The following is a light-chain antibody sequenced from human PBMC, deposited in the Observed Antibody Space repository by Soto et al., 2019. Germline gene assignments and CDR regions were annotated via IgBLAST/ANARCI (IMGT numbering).Light chain of an antibody. CDR2: TSS. CDR3: QQSYSSLVT. CDR1: QTIATY. V-gene: IGKV1-39*01. Sequence: IEMTQSPASLSASVGDRVTITCRASQTIATYLNWFQHRSGRAPKLLIYTSSSVNSGVSSRFRGSGSGTDFTLTINDGQPEASETYYCQQSYSSLVTFGAGTKVDIK. J-gene: IGKJ4*01.